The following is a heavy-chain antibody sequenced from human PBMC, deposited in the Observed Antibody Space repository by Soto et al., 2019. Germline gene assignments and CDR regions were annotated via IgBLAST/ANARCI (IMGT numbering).Heavy chain of an antibody. V-gene: IGHV1-8*01. Sequence: ASVKVSCKASGYTFTSYDINWVRQAPGQGLEWLGWMDPNSGSTGSAQNFQGRVTMTRNISINTAHMELSRLRSEDPGVYYCARERKFDFWRKGLDVWGQGTTGTVSS. CDR1: GYTFTSYD. CDR3: ARERKFDFWRKGLDV. D-gene: IGHD3-3*01. CDR2: MDPNSGST. J-gene: IGHJ6*02.